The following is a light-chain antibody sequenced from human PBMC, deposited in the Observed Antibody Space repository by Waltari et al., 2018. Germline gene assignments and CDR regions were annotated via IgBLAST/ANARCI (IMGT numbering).Light chain of an antibody. CDR2: DVS. Sequence: QSALTQPASVSGSPGQSITISCTGPRSAVGGYNYVAWYQHHPGKAPKVLIYDVSNRPSGVSNRFSGPKSGNTASLTISGLQAEDEADYYCSSYTNSNTWVFGGGTKLTVL. CDR1: RSAVGGYNY. CDR3: SSYTNSNTWV. J-gene: IGLJ3*02. V-gene: IGLV2-14*03.